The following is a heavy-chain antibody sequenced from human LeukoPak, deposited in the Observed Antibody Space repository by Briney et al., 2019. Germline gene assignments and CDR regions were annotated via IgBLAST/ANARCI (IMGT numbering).Heavy chain of an antibody. CDR2: IYYSGST. V-gene: IGHV4-39*01. J-gene: IGHJ4*02. CDR1: GGSISSYY. D-gene: IGHD1-26*01. CDR3: ARHSGGSYSPLDY. Sequence: SETLSLTCTVSGGSISSYYWSWIRQPPGKGLEWIGSIYYSGSTYYNPSLKSRVTISVDTSKNQFSLKLSSVTAADTAVYYCARHSGGSYSPLDYWGQGTLVTVSS.